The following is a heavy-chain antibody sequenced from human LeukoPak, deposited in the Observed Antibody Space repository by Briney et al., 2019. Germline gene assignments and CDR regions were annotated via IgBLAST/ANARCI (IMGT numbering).Heavy chain of an antibody. CDR3: ARQSRYYYYYGMDV. CDR1: GGSISSYY. CDR2: IYYSGST. Sequence: SETLSLTCTVSGGSISSYYWSWIRQPPGKGLEWIGYIYYSGSTNYNPSLKSRVTISEDTSKNQFSLKLSSVTAADTAVYYCARQSRYYYYYGMDVWGQGTTVTVSS. J-gene: IGHJ6*02. V-gene: IGHV4-59*08.